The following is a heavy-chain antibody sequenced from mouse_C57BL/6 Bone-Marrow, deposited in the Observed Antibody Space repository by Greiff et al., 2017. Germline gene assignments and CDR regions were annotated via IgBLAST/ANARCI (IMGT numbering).Heavy chain of an antibody. CDR2: IYPGNSDT. CDR1: GYTFTSYW. V-gene: IGHV1-5*01. J-gene: IGHJ1*03. Sequence: EVQLQQSGTVLARPGASVKMSCKTSGYTFTSYWMHWVKQRPGQGLEWIGAIYPGNSDTSYNQKFKGKAKLTAVTSASTAYMELSSLTNEDSAVYYCTRWGAKVVARYWYFDVWGTGTTVTVSS. CDR3: TRWGAKVVARYWYFDV. D-gene: IGHD1-1*01.